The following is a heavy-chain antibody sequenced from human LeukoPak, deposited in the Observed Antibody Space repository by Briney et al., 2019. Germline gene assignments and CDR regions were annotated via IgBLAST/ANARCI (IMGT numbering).Heavy chain of an antibody. J-gene: IGHJ4*02. CDR2: ISPTSSYI. CDR1: GFTFSSYS. D-gene: IGHD3-16*01. V-gene: IGHV3-21*04. Sequence: PGGSLRLSCAASGFTFSSYSMNWVRQAPGKGLEWVSSISPTSSYIYYADSVKGRFAISRDNSRDTLYLQMNSLRAEDTAVYYCAKGYYDYVWGSYYFDYWGQETLVTVSS. CDR3: AKGYYDYVWGSYYFDY.